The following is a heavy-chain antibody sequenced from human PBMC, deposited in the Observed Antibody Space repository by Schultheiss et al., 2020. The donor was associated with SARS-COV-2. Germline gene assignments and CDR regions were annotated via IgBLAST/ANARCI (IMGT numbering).Heavy chain of an antibody. CDR3: ARDLDGYNLFDY. CDR1: DYSINSDNY. Sequence: SETLSLTCSVSDYSINSDNYWAWIRQPPGKGLEWIASMYHSGSTYYNPSLKSRVTISIDTSKNQLYLKVVSVTAADTAVYYCARDLDGYNLFDYWGQGTLVTVSS. CDR2: MYHSGST. V-gene: IGHV4-38-2*02. D-gene: IGHD5-24*01. J-gene: IGHJ4*02.